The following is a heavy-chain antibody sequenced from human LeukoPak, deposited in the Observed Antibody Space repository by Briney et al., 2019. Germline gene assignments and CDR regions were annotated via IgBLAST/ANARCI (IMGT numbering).Heavy chain of an antibody. J-gene: IGHJ4*02. CDR1: GFTFSDYA. D-gene: IGHD3-9*01. Sequence: GGSLRLSCAASGFTFSDYALGWVRQAPGRGLEWVATLSGSGAGTYYSDSVQGRFTISRDNSKRTLFLQMNSLKAEDTAVYYCAKDPDYDVLTGTSFDYWGQGALVTVSS. CDR2: LSGSGAGT. CDR3: AKDPDYDVLTGTSFDY. V-gene: IGHV3-23*01.